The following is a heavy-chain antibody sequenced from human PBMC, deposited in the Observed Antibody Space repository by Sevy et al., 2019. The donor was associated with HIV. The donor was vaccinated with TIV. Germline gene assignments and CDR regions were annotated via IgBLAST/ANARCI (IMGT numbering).Heavy chain of an antibody. CDR3: ARAGTLYSGYTYGSIDF. CDR1: GYTFTGDY. V-gene: IGHV1-2*02. Sequence: ASVKVSCKASGYTFTGDYMHWVRQTPGQGLEWMGWINPKRGDTKSAQRFQGRVTMNRDTSISTAYMELSRLRSDDTAVYYCARAGTLYSGYTYGSIDFWGQGTLVTVSS. J-gene: IGHJ4*02. CDR2: INPKRGDT. D-gene: IGHD5-18*01.